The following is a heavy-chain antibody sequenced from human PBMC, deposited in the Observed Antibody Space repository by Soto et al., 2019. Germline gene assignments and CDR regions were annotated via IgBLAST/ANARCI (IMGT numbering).Heavy chain of an antibody. CDR1: GFTFSSYG. Sequence: PGGSLRLSCAASGFTFSSYGMHWVRQAPGKGLEWVAVIWYDGSNKYYADSVKGRFTISRDNSKNTLYLQMNSLRAEDTAVYYCARGPGIAAAGTIKYYFDYWGQGTLVTVSS. V-gene: IGHV3-33*01. CDR3: ARGPGIAAAGTIKYYFDY. CDR2: IWYDGSNK. J-gene: IGHJ4*02. D-gene: IGHD6-13*01.